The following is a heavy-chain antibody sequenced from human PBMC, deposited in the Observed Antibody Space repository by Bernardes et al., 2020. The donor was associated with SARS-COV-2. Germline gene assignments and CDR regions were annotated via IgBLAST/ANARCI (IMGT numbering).Heavy chain of an antibody. CDR2: IYYSGST. CDR3: ARDRRDIVVVPATTHYYYYGMDV. V-gene: IGHV4-30-4*01. D-gene: IGHD2-2*01. CDR1: GGSISSGDYY. Sequence: SETLSLTCTVSGGSISSGDYYWSWIRQPPGKGLEWIGYIYYSGSTYYNPSLKSRVTISVDTSKNQFSLKLSSVTAADTAVYYCARDRRDIVVVPATTHYYYYGMDVWGQGITVTVSS. J-gene: IGHJ6*02.